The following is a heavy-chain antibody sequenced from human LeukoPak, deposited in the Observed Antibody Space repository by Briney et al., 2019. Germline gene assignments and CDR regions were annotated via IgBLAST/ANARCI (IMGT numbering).Heavy chain of an antibody. D-gene: IGHD4/OR15-4a*01. CDR1: GFTFSTYT. CDR2: ISSSSGTI. V-gene: IGHV3-48*01. CDR3: AREWRGAFDY. J-gene: IGHJ4*02. Sequence: PGGSLRLSCATSGFTFSTYTMNWVRQAPGKGLEWVSYISSSSGTIYYADSVKGRSTISRDNAKNSLYLQMNSLRAEDTAVYYCAREWRGAFDYWGQGTLVTVSS.